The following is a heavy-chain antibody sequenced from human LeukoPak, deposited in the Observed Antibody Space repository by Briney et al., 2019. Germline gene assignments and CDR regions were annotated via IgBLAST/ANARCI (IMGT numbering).Heavy chain of an antibody. CDR3: ETDTAIAGGDY. D-gene: IGHD5-18*01. CDR2: ISSDGSRV. CDR1: GFTFSDYW. V-gene: IGHV3-74*01. Sequence: PGGSLRLSCAASGFTFSDYWMHWVRQAPGKGLVWVSRISSDGSRVTYADSVKGRFTISRDNSKNTLYLQMNSLRAEDTAVYYCETDTAIAGGDYWGQGTLVTVSS. J-gene: IGHJ4*02.